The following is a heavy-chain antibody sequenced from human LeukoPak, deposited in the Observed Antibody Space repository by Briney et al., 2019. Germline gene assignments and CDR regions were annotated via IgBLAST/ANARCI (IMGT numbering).Heavy chain of an antibody. CDR1: GYTFTSYA. CDR2: INAGNGNT. Sequence: GASVKVSRKASGYTFTSYAMHWVRQAPGQRLEWMGWINAGNGNTKYSQKLQGRVTMTTDTSTSTAYMELRSLRSDDTAVYYCARVGDYDYVWGSYRYRGYYFDYWGQGTLVTVSS. CDR3: ARVGDYDYVWGSYRYRGYYFDY. V-gene: IGHV1-3*01. J-gene: IGHJ4*02. D-gene: IGHD3-16*02.